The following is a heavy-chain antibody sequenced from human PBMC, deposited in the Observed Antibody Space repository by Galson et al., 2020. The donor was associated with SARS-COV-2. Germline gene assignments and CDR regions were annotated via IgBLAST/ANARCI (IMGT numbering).Heavy chain of an antibody. V-gene: IGHV3-23*01. D-gene: IGHD4-17*01. CDR3: AKTFSATVTNPLFDL. J-gene: IGHJ2*01. Sequence: ESLKISCAASGFTFSSYAMSWVRQAPGKGLEWVSAISGSGGSTYYADSAKGRFTISRDNSKNTLYLQMNSLRAEDTAVYYCAKTFSATVTNPLFDLWGRGTLVTVSS. CDR1: GFTFSSYA. CDR2: ISGSGGST.